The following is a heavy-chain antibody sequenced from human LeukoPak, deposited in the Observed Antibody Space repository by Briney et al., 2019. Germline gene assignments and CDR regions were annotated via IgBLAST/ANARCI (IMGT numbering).Heavy chain of an antibody. D-gene: IGHD3-10*01. CDR2: ISPGNSTK. V-gene: IGHV3-48*01. J-gene: IGHJ6*02. CDR1: GFTFSSDS. Sequence: PGGSLRLSCAASGFTFSSDSMNWVRQAPGKGLEWVSYISPGNSTKYYADSVKGRFTISRDNAKNSLYLQMNSLRAEDTAVYYCARGRVTMVRGATHYYYYGMDVWGQGTTVTVSS. CDR3: ARGRVTMVRGATHYYYYGMDV.